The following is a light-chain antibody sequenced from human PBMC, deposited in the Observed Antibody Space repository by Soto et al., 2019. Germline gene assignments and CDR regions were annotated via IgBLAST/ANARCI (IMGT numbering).Light chain of an antibody. CDR1: QSISSY. CDR2: AAS. Sequence: DIQMNQSPSSLSASVGDSVTITCRASQSISSYLNWCQQKPGKPPNLLVYAASRLQSGVPSRFSGTRSGTNFTLTIGSLQPEDVATYYCQQTYSIPYTFGQGTKLEIK. V-gene: IGKV1-39*01. CDR3: QQTYSIPYT. J-gene: IGKJ2*01.